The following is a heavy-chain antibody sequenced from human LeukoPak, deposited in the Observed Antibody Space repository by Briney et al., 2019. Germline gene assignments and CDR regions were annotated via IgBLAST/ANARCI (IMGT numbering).Heavy chain of an antibody. D-gene: IGHD3-22*01. CDR2: INHSGST. CDR3: ARRGWGSGYYIPPFDY. CDR1: GGSFSGYY. Sequence: PSETLSLTCAVYGGSFSGYYWSWIRQPPGKGLEWIGEINHSGSTNYNPSLKSRVTISVDTSKNQFSLKLSSVTAADTAVHYCARRGWGSGYYIPPFDYWGQGTLVTVSS. V-gene: IGHV4-34*01. J-gene: IGHJ4*02.